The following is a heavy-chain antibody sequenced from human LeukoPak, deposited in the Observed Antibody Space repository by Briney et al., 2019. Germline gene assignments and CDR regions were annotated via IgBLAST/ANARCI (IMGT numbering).Heavy chain of an antibody. J-gene: IGHJ4*02. CDR3: ARAPRLLDS. Sequence: PSETLSLTCTVSGASITTYYWTWIRQAPGKGLEFIAYIYNDITNYNPSLKSRATISIDTFKNQDSLRLSSVTAADTAVYYCARAPRLLDSWGQGILVTVSS. D-gene: IGHD1-1*01. V-gene: IGHV4-4*09. CDR2: IYNDIT. CDR1: GASITTYY.